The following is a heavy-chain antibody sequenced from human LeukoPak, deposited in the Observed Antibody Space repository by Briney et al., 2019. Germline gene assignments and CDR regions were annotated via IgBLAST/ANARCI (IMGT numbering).Heavy chain of an antibody. D-gene: IGHD2-2*01. V-gene: IGHV4-59*08. CDR1: GGSISSYY. CDR3: AREVVVPAASKSYNWFDP. J-gene: IGHJ5*02. CDR2: IYYSGST. Sequence: PSETLSLTCTVSGGSISSYYWSWIRQPPGKGLEWIGHIYYSGSTNYNPSLKSRVTISLDASKNQFSLKLSSVTAADTAVYYCAREVVVPAASKSYNWFDPWGQGTLVTVSS.